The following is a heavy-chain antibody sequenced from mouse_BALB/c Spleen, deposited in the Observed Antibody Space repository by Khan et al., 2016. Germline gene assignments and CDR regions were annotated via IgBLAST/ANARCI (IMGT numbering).Heavy chain of an antibody. CDR1: GYSITSDYA. CDR3: ARRVGYDFDY. CDR2: ISSSGST. Sequence: EVQLQESGPGLVKPSQSLSLTCTVTGYSITSDYAWNWIRQFPGNKLEWMGYISSSGSTSYNPSLKSRTSITRDTSKNQFFLQLNSVTTEDTATYYCARRVGYDFDYWGQGTTLTVSS. V-gene: IGHV3-2*02. D-gene: IGHD2-14*01. J-gene: IGHJ2*01.